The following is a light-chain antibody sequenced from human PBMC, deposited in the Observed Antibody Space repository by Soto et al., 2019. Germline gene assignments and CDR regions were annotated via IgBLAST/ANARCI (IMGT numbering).Light chain of an antibody. Sequence: QSALTQPASVSGSPGQSITISCTGTSSDVGSYNLVSWYQQHPGKAPKLMIYEDSKRPSGVSNRFSGSKSGNTASLTISGLQAEDEADYYCRSFAGSNTFVVFGGGTKLTVL. CDR2: EDS. CDR3: RSFAGSNTFVV. V-gene: IGLV2-23*02. J-gene: IGLJ2*01. CDR1: SSDVGSYNL.